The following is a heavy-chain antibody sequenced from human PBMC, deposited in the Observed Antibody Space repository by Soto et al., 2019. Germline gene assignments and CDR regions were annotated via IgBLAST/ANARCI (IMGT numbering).Heavy chain of an antibody. J-gene: IGHJ6*02. Sequence: QVQLVESGGGVVQPGRSLRLSCAASGFTFSSYAMHWVRQAPGKGLEWVAVISYDGSNKYYADSVKGRFTFSRDNSKTTLYLKMNSLRAEDTAVYYCARGGTDIVVVVAATRYYYGMDVWGQGTTVTVSS. CDR1: GFTFSSYA. V-gene: IGHV3-30-3*01. CDR2: ISYDGSNK. CDR3: ARGGTDIVVVVAATRYYYGMDV. D-gene: IGHD2-15*01.